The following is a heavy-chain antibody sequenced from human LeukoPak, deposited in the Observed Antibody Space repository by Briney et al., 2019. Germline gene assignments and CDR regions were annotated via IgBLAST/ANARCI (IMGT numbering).Heavy chain of an antibody. CDR2: ISGSGGST. CDR1: GLTFSSYA. J-gene: IGHJ5*02. Sequence: PGGSLRLSCAASGLTFSSYAMSWVRQAPGKGLEWVSAISGSGGSTYYADSVKGRFTISRDNSKNTLYLQMNSLRAEDTAVYYCAKTRYFDWHLGWFDPWGQGTLVTVSS. CDR3: AKTRYFDWHLGWFDP. V-gene: IGHV3-23*01. D-gene: IGHD3-9*01.